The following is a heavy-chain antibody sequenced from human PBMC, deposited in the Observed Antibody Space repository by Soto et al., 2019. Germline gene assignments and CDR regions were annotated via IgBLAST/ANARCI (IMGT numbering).Heavy chain of an antibody. D-gene: IGHD2-2*01. V-gene: IGHV1-69*02. CDR1: GGTFSSYT. Sequence: QVQLVQSGAEVKKPGSSVKVSCKASGGTFSSYTISWVRQAPGQGLEWMGRIIPILGIANYAQKFQGRVTITADKSTSTAYMELSSLRSEDTAVYYCASSGVVPAAMGWFDPWGQGTLVTVSS. CDR3: ASSGVVPAAMGWFDP. J-gene: IGHJ5*02. CDR2: IIPILGIA.